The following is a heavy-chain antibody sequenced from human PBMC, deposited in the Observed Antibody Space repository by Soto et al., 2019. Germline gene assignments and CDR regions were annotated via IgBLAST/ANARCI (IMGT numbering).Heavy chain of an antibody. J-gene: IGHJ4*01. D-gene: IGHD6-13*01. Sequence: ASVKVSFKASGYTFTSYYMHWVRQAPGQGLEWMGIINPSGGSTSYAQKFQGRVTMTRDTSTSTVYMELSSLRSEDTAVYYCAREYQFITYSSSWQIDDFDYWG. CDR1: GYTFTSYY. V-gene: IGHV1-46*01. CDR2: INPSGGST. CDR3: AREYQFITYSSSWQIDDFDY.